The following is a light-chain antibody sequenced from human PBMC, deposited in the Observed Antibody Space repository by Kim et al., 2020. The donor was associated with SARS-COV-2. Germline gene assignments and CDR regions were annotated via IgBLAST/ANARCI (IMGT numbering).Light chain of an antibody. V-gene: IGKV1-39*01. CDR2: SAS. J-gene: IGKJ2*01. Sequence: DIQMTQSPSSLSASVGDRVTMTCRASQSITTHLNWYQQKPGKAPNLLIYSASTLQSGVPLRFSGSASGTHFTLTINNLQPEDLATYYCQHSYTFPFTFGQGTRLEI. CDR1: QSITTH. CDR3: QHSYTFPFT.